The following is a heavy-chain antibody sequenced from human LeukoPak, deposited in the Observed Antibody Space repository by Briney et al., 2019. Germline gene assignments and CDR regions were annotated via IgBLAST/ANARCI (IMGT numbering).Heavy chain of an antibody. CDR1: GGSVSSYY. CDR2: ISYSGGT. D-gene: IGHD5-18*01. V-gene: IGHV4-59*02. Sequence: PSETLSLTCSVSGGSVSSYYWSWIRQPPGKGPEWIGYISYSGGTNYNPSLKSRVTMAVDTSKNQLSLKLSSVTPADTAVYYCAGGRGYNYGLGFWGQGTLVTVSP. J-gene: IGHJ4*02. CDR3: AGGRGYNYGLGF.